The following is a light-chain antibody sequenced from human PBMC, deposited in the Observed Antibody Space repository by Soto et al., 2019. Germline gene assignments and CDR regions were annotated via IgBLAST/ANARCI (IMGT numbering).Light chain of an antibody. Sequence: DIVMTQSPDSLAVSLGERATINCRSGQSVLYSSNNKNHLAWYQQKPGQPPKLLIYWASTRESGVPERFSGSGSGTDLTLTISSLQAEDVAVYYCQQYYNTPLTFGGGTKVEIK. V-gene: IGKV4-1*01. CDR1: QSVLYSSNNKNH. CDR3: QQYYNTPLT. CDR2: WAS. J-gene: IGKJ4*01.